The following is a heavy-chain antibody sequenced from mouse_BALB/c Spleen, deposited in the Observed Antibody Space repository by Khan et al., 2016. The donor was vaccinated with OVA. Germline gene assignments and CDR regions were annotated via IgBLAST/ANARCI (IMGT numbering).Heavy chain of an antibody. CDR3: ASHLTGSFSY. D-gene: IGHD4-1*01. CDR2: ISSGGDYT. Sequence: EVELVESGGDLVKPGGSLKLSCAASGFTFSSYSMSWVRQTPDKRLEWVATISSGGDYTYYPDSVKGRFTISRDNARNTLYLQMSSLKSEDTAMYYCASHLTGSFSYWGQGTLVTVLA. V-gene: IGHV5-6*01. CDR1: GFTFSSYS. J-gene: IGHJ3*01.